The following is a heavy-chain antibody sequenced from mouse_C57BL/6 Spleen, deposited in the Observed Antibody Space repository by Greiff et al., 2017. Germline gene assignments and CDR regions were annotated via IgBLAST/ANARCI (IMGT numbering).Heavy chain of an antibody. CDR1: GYTFTDYE. CDR3: TSGGLYGGYYFDY. J-gene: IGHJ2*01. V-gene: IGHV1-15*01. CDR2: IDPETGGT. Sequence: QVQLQQSGAELVRPGASVTLSCKASGYTFTDYEMHWVKQTPVHGLEWIGAIDPETGGTAYNQKFKGKAILTADKSSSTAYMELRGLTSEDSAVYYCTSGGLYGGYYFDYWGKGTTLTVS. D-gene: IGHD1-1*02.